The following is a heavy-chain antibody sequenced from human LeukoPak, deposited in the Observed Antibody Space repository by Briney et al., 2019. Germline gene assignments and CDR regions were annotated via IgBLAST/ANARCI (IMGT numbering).Heavy chain of an antibody. Sequence: ASVKVSCKVSGYTLTELSMHWVRQAPGKGLEWMGGFDPEGGETIYAQKFQGRVTMTEDTSTDTAYMELSSLRSEDTAVYYCATSSLTEQTPTTSEYFQHWGQGTLVTVSS. J-gene: IGHJ1*01. V-gene: IGHV1-24*01. CDR2: FDPEGGET. CDR3: ATSSLTEQTPTTSEYFQH. CDR1: GYTLTELS. D-gene: IGHD1-14*01.